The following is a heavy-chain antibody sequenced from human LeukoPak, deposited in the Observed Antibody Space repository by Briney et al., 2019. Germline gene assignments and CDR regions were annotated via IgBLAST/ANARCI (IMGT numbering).Heavy chain of an antibody. V-gene: IGHV3-53*01. Sequence: GGSLRLSCVASGFTVSSNYMSWVRQAPGKGLDWVSIVYSGGSTYYADSVKGRFTISRDNSKNTLYLQMNSLRAEDTAVYYCARDKAGNRYFDSWGQGTLVTVSS. J-gene: IGHJ4*02. CDR2: VYSGGST. CDR1: GFTVSSNY. CDR3: ARDKAGNRYFDS. D-gene: IGHD6-19*01.